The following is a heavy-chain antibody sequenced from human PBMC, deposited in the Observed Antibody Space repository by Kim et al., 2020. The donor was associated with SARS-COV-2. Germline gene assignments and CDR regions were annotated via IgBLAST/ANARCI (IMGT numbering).Heavy chain of an antibody. CDR3: ARGRRDYYYGSGSYYRTYNWFDP. CDR2: IIPIFGTA. D-gene: IGHD3-10*01. V-gene: IGHV1-69*13. Sequence: SVKVSCKASGGTFSSYAISWVRQAPGQGLEWMGGIIPIFGTANYAQKFQGRVTITADESTSTAYMELSSLRSEDTAVYYCARGRRDYYYGSGSYYRTYNWFDPWGQGTLVTVSS. J-gene: IGHJ5*02. CDR1: GGTFSSYA.